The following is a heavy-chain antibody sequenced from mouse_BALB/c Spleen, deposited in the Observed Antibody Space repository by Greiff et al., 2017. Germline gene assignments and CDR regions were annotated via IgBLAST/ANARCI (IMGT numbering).Heavy chain of an antibody. CDR3: ARDRYDEGGAMDY. D-gene: IGHD2-14*01. J-gene: IGHJ4*01. CDR1: GFTFSDYG. CDR2: ISNLAYSI. Sequence: EVNVVESGGGLVKPGGSLKLSCAASGFTFSDYGMAWVRQAPGKGPEWVAFISNLAYSIYYADTVTGRFTISRENAKNTLYLEMSSLRSEDTAMYYCARDRYDEGGAMDYWGQGTSVTVSS. V-gene: IGHV5-15*02.